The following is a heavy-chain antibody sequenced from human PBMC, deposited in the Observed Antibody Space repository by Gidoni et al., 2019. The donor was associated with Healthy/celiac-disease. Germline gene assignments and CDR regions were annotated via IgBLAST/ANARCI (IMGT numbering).Heavy chain of an antibody. CDR2: ISWNSGSI. J-gene: IGHJ2*01. CDR1: GFTFDDYA. Sequence: EVQLVESGGGLVQPGRSLRLSCAASGFTFDDYAMHWVRQAPGKGLEWVSGISWNSGSIGYADSVKGRFTISRDNAKNSLYLQMNSLRAEDTALYYCAKDILAGNGWYFDLWGRGTLVTVSS. CDR3: AKDILAGNGWYFDL. V-gene: IGHV3-9*01. D-gene: IGHD6-19*01.